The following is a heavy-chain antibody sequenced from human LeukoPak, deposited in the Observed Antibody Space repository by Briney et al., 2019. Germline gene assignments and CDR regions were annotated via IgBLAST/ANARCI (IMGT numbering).Heavy chain of an antibody. CDR2: ISAYNGNT. J-gene: IGHJ4*02. D-gene: IGHD1-26*01. V-gene: IGHV1-18*01. CDR1: GYTFTSYG. Sequence: ASVKVSCKASGYTFTSYGISWVRQAPGQGLEWMGWISAYNGNTNYAQKLQGRVTMTTDTSTSTAYMELRSLRSDDTAVYYCARDLPAAVGATLFGYWGQGTLVTVSS. CDR3: ARDLPAAVGATLFGY.